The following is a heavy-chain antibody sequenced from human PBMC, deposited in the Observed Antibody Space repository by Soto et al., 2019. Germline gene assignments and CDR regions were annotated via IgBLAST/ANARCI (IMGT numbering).Heavy chain of an antibody. Sequence: ASVKVSCKASGGTFSSYAISWVRQAPGQGLEWMGGIIPIFGTANYAQKFQGRVTITADESTSTAYMELSSLRSEDTAGYYCAGGCSGACGDLYLGGLDVWGQGTTVTVSS. D-gene: IGHD3-10*01. J-gene: IGHJ6*02. CDR3: AGGCSGACGDLYLGGLDV. CDR2: IIPIFGTA. V-gene: IGHV1-69*13. CDR1: GGTFSSYA.